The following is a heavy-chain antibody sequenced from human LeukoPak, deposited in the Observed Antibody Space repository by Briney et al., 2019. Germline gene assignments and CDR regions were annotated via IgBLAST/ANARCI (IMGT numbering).Heavy chain of an antibody. CDR3: AVANPYTSGWYYFDY. Sequence: PGGSLRLSCAASGLTVSSNYMSWVRQAPGKGLECVSVIYSGGSTYYADSVKGRFTISRDNSGNTLYLQMNSLRAEDTAAYYCAVANPYTSGWYYFDYWAREPWSPSP. D-gene: IGHD6-19*01. CDR1: GLTVSSNY. V-gene: IGHV3-53*01. J-gene: IGHJ4*02. CDR2: IYSGGST.